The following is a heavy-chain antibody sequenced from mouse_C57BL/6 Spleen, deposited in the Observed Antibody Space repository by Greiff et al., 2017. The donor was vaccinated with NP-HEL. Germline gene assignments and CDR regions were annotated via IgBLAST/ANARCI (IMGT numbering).Heavy chain of an antibody. CDR1: GFTFSSYG. CDR2: ISSGDSDT. D-gene: IGHD2-1*01. J-gene: IGHJ4*01. V-gene: IGHV5-6*01. CDR3: ARQDYYGSYVAMDY. Sequence: VQLMESGGDLVKPGGSLKLSCAASGFTFSSYGMSWVRQTPDKRLEWVATISSGDSDTYYPDNLKGRFTMSRDNAKNTLYLQMSSLTSEDTVMYYGARQDYYGSYVAMDYWGQGTSVTVSS.